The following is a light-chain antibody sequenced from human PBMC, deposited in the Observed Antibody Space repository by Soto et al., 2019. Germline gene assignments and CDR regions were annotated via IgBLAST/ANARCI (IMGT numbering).Light chain of an antibody. Sequence: DIQMTQSPSSLSESVGDSVTLTCRASQTISSWLAWHQQKPGKAPKLLIYKASTLKSGVPSRFSGSGSGTEFTLTISSLQPDDFATYYCQHYNSYSEAFGQGTKVDIK. CDR3: QHYNSYSEA. CDR1: QTISSW. V-gene: IGKV1-5*03. CDR2: KAS. J-gene: IGKJ1*01.